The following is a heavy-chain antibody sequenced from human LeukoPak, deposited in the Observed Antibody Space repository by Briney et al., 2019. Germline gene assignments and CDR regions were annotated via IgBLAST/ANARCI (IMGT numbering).Heavy chain of an antibody. D-gene: IGHD6-6*01. Sequence: GASVTVSCKTSGYTFTSYDINWVRQATGQGLEWMGWINPNSGNTGYAQKFQGRVTMTRNTSISTAYMELSSLRSEDTAVYYCARLQLVHYYYYMDVWGKGTTVTVSS. CDR2: INPNSGNT. J-gene: IGHJ6*03. V-gene: IGHV1-8*01. CDR1: GYTFTSYD. CDR3: ARLQLVHYYYYMDV.